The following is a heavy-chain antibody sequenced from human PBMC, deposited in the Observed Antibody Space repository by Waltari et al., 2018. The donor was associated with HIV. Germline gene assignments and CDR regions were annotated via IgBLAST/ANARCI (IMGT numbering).Heavy chain of an antibody. CDR1: GYSLSSGDS. Sequence: QVQLQESGPGLVKPSETLSLTCTVSGYSLSSGDSWGWVRQSPGRGLEWIAMIYPRGTTYYNPSLKTRVTLSVDTSKNQFSLQLSSVTAADTGVYYCARTQNNCFDPWGQGTLVTVSS. CDR2: IYPRGTT. V-gene: IGHV4-38-2*02. CDR3: ARTQNNCFDP. J-gene: IGHJ5*02.